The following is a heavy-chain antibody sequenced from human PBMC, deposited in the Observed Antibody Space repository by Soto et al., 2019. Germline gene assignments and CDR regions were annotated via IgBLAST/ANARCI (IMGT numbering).Heavy chain of an antibody. CDR3: ARDPWAADY. CDR1: GFTVSTKY. CDR2: IYSGGST. J-gene: IGHJ4*02. D-gene: IGHD3-16*01. V-gene: IGHV3-66*01. Sequence: EVQLVESGGGLVQPGGSLRLSCAASGFTVSTKYMSWVRQAPGKGLEWVSVIYSGGSTFYADSVMGRLTISRDNSKNTVNLQMNSLRAEDTDVYYCARDPWAADYWGQGTLVTVSS.